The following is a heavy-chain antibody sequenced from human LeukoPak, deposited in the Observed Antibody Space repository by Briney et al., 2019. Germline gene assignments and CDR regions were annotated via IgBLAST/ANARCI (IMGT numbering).Heavy chain of an antibody. V-gene: IGHV3-7*03. J-gene: IGHJ5*02. Sequence: GGSLRLSCAVSGFTFSGFWMSWSRQAPGKGLEWVASINSDGSEGYYADVVKGRFTISRDNAKNSLYLQINSLRAEDTAVYYCARFDPHPAAVPRGWFDPWGQGTLVTVSS. CDR1: GFTFSGFW. D-gene: IGHD6-13*01. CDR2: INSDGSEG. CDR3: ARFDPHPAAVPRGWFDP.